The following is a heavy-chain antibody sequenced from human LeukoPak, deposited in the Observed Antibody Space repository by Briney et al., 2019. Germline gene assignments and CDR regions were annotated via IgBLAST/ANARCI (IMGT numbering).Heavy chain of an antibody. CDR2: IYPGDSDA. D-gene: IGHD1-14*01. Sequence: GESLKISCKGSGFSFTTYWIGWVRQMPGRGLEWMGIIYPGDSDARYSPSFQGQVTISADKSISTAYLQWSSLKASDTAIYYCARRDPTSEHFDYWGQGTLVTLSS. V-gene: IGHV5-51*01. CDR1: GFSFTTYW. CDR3: ARRDPTSEHFDY. J-gene: IGHJ4*02.